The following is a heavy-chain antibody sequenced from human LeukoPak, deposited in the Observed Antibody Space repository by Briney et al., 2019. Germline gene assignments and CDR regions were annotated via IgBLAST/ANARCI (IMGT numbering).Heavy chain of an antibody. CDR1: GYSFTSYW. CDR2: IYPGDSDT. D-gene: IGHD2-2*01. Sequence: GESLKISCKGSGYSFTSYWIGWVRQMPGKGLEWMGTIYPGDSDTRYSPSFQGQVTISADKSISTAYLQWSSLKASDTATYYCARDRSTTNYYYGMDVWGQGTTVTVSS. J-gene: IGHJ6*02. CDR3: ARDRSTTNYYYGMDV. V-gene: IGHV5-51*01.